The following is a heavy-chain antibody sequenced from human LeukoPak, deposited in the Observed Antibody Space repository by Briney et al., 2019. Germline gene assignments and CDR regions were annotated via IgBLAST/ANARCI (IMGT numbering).Heavy chain of an antibody. CDR3: ARALLLPIVTTLNEHAFDL. CDR1: GFTFSSYA. J-gene: IGHJ3*01. D-gene: IGHD3-16*02. Sequence: PGGSLRLSCAASGFTFSSYAMHWVRQAPGKGLEWVAVISYDGSNKYYADSVKGRFTISRDNSKNTLYLQMNSLRVEDTAVYYCARALLLPIVTTLNEHAFDLWGQGTMVTVSS. V-gene: IGHV3-30*04. CDR2: ISYDGSNK.